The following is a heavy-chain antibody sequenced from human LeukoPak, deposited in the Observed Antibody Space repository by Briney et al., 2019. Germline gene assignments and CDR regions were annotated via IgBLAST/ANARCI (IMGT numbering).Heavy chain of an antibody. Sequence: GGSLRLSCAASGFTFSSYSMNWVRQAPGKGLEWVSSISSSSSYIYYADSVKGRFTISRDNAKNSLNLQMNSLRAEDTAVYYCARDRPGIAAAGTRFDYWGQGTLVTVSS. D-gene: IGHD6-13*01. CDR1: GFTFSSYS. V-gene: IGHV3-21*01. CDR3: ARDRPGIAAAGTRFDY. CDR2: ISSSSSYI. J-gene: IGHJ4*02.